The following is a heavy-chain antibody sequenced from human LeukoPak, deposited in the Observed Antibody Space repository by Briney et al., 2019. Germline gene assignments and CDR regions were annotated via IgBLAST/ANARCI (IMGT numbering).Heavy chain of an antibody. J-gene: IGHJ4*02. V-gene: IGHV3-7*01. CDR3: ARDGVTLRFLEWSHDY. CDR2: IKQDGSEK. CDR1: GFTFSSYW. D-gene: IGHD3-3*01. Sequence: PGGSLRLSCAASGFTFSSYWVSWVRQAPGKGLEWVANIKQDGSEKYYVDSVKGRFTISRDNAKNSLYLQMNSLRAEDTAVYYCARDGVTLRFLEWSHDYWGQGTLVTVSS.